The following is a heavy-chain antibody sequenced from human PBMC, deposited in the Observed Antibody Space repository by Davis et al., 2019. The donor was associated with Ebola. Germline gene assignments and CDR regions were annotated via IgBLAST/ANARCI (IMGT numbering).Heavy chain of an antibody. CDR2: ISHHNGDT. CDR3: ARTTKTNIEDSGLGYNSFDS. D-gene: IGHD4-17*01. J-gene: IGHJ5*01. V-gene: IGHV4-34*01. Sequence: SETLSLTCAVYGGSFSDYFWSWIRQPPEKGLEWIGVISHHNGDTNYNPSLRSRVAISVDSSKNQFSLEISSLTAADTATYYCARTTKTNIEDSGLGYNSFDSWGQGVLVSVSS. CDR1: GGSFSDYF.